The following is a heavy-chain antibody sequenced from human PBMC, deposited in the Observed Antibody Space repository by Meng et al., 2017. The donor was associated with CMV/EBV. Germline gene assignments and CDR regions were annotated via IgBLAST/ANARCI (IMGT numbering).Heavy chain of an antibody. CDR3: ARYSTFGYYDFWSGYYTHYYYGMDV. V-gene: IGHV1-8*01. CDR1: GYTFTSYD. Sequence: VQDSCKASGYTFTSYDINWVRQSTGQGLEGMGWMNPNSGNTGYAQKFQGRITMTRNTSISTAYMELSSLRSEDTAVYYCARYSTFGYYDFWSGYYTHYYYGMDVWGQGTTVTVSS. J-gene: IGHJ6*02. CDR2: MNPNSGNT. D-gene: IGHD3-3*01.